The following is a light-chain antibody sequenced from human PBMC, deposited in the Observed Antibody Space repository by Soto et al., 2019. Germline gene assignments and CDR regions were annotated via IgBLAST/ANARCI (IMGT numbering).Light chain of an antibody. J-gene: IGKJ4*01. CDR3: QQSYSLPLT. V-gene: IGKV1-39*01. CDR1: QSISFY. CDR2: SAS. Sequence: DIQMTQSPSSLSASVGDRVTITCRASQSISFYLNWLQQKPGKAPKVLISSASSLQSGVPSRFSGSGSGTDFTLTISSLQAEDSATYYCQQSYSLPLTFGGGTKVGFK.